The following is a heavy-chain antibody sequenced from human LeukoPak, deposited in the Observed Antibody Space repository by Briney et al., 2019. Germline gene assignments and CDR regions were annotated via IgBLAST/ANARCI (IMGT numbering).Heavy chain of an antibody. CDR1: GFTFSNYW. D-gene: IGHD6-6*01. J-gene: IGHJ4*02. V-gene: IGHV3-7*01. CDR3: ARIGYSSSSFDY. Sequence: GGSLGRSCVASGFTFSNYWMSWVRQAPGKGLEWVANINQDGSHKYYVDSVEGRFTISRDNPKNSVYLQVNSLRAEDTAVYYCARIGYSSSSFDYWGQGTLVTVSS. CDR2: INQDGSHK.